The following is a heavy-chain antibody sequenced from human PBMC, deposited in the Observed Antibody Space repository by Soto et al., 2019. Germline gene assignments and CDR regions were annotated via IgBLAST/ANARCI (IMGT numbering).Heavy chain of an antibody. CDR1: GFTFSRYA. Sequence: PGGSLRLSCAASGFTFSRYAVSWVRQAPGKGLEWVSVFDGSVGHTYYANSVKGRFAISSDNSKNTLFLQMNSLKAEDTAVYFCAKHLQYDSGWTIDHWGLGTLVTVSS. D-gene: IGHD6-19*01. CDR3: AKHLQYDSGWTIDH. J-gene: IGHJ4*02. CDR2: FDGSVGHT. V-gene: IGHV3-23*01.